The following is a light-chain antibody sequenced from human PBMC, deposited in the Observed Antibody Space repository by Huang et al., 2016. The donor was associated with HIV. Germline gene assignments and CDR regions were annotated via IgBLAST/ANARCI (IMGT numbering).Light chain of an antibody. Sequence: EIILTQSPATLSLSPGERATLSCRASQSVSSYLAWYQQKPGQATRLLSYDASNRATGITARFSGSGSGTDFTLTISSLEPEDFAVYYCQQRSNRPPLTFGGGTKVEIK. CDR2: DAS. V-gene: IGKV3-11*01. J-gene: IGKJ4*01. CDR3: QQRSNRPPLT. CDR1: QSVSSY.